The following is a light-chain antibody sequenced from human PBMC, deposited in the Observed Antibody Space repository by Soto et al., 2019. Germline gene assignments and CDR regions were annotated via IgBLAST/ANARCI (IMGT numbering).Light chain of an antibody. CDR3: QQYYTPYT. Sequence: DIVMTQSPDSLAVSLGERATINCKSSQSVFYSSNNKNYLAWYQQKPGQPPKLLIYWASTRESGVPDRFSGSGSGTDFTLTISSLQAEDVAVYYCQQYYTPYTFGQGTKLEIK. CDR2: WAS. CDR1: QSVFYSSNNKNY. J-gene: IGKJ2*01. V-gene: IGKV4-1*01.